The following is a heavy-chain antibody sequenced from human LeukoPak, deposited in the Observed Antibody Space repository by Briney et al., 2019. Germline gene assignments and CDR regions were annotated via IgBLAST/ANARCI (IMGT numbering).Heavy chain of an antibody. CDR1: GGSISSGDYY. CDR2: IYYSGST. Sequence: SETLSLTCTVSGGSISSGDYYWSWIRQPPGTGLEWIGYIYYSGSTYCNPSLKSRVTISVDTSKNQFSLKLSSVTAADTAVYYCARAKSIFGDAFDIWGQGTMVTVSS. D-gene: IGHD3-3*01. V-gene: IGHV4-30-4*01. CDR3: ARAKSIFGDAFDI. J-gene: IGHJ3*02.